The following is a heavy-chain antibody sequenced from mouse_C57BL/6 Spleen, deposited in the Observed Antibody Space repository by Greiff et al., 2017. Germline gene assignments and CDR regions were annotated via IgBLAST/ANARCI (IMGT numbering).Heavy chain of an antibody. V-gene: IGHV5-9*01. CDR2: ISGGGGNT. CDR3: ARPSTAQATYFAY. CDR1: GFTFSSYT. D-gene: IGHD3-2*02. J-gene: IGHJ3*01. Sequence: EVQGVESGGGLVKPGGSLKLSCAASGFTFSSYTMSWVRQTPEKRLEWVATISGGGGNTYYPDSVKGRFTISRDNAKNTLYLQMSSLRSEDTALYYCARPSTAQATYFAYWGQGTLVTVSA.